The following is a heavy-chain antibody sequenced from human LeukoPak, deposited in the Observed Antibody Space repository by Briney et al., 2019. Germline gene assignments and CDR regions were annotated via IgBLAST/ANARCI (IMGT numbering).Heavy chain of an antibody. CDR2: ISSSGGTI. Sequence: GGSLRLSCAASGFTFRDFYMSWIRQAPGKGLEWVSYISSSGGTIFYADSVKGRFTISRDNAKNSLYLQMNSLRAEDTAVYYCAKNLRTSVAAFEYWGQGTLVTVSS. CDR3: AKNLRTSVAAFEY. V-gene: IGHV3-11*04. D-gene: IGHD6-19*01. J-gene: IGHJ4*02. CDR1: GFTFRDFY.